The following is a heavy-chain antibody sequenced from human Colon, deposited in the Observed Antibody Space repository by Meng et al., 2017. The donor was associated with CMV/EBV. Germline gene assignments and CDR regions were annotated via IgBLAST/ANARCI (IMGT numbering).Heavy chain of an antibody. D-gene: IGHD3-22*01. Sequence: GGSVSGNGYCWTWIRQLPGRGLEWIGYIYYSVSTNYNPSLKSRVTISVDTSKNQFSLKLTSVTAADTAVYYCARTRDYYNSPLDYWGQGTLVTVSS. J-gene: IGHJ4*02. CDR3: ARTRDYYNSPLDY. V-gene: IGHV4-31*02. CDR2: IYYSVST. CDR1: GGSVSGNGYC.